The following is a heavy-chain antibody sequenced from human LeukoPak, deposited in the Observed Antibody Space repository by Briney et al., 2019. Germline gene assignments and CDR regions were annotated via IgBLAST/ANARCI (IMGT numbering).Heavy chain of an antibody. J-gene: IGHJ5*02. CDR1: GFTFSTYT. CDR3: AGRAEDWFDP. CDR2: ITSYSTYI. V-gene: IGHV3-21*01. Sequence: PGGSLRLSCAASGFTFSTYTMNWVRQAPGEGLEWVSSITSYSTYIYYADSVKGRFTTSRDNAKNSLYLQMNSLRAEDTAVYYCAGRAEDWFDPWGQGTLVTVSS.